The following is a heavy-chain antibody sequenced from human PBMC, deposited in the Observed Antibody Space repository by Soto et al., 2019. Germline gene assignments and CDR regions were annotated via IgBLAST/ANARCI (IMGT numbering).Heavy chain of an antibody. CDR1: GYTLTELS. CDR2: FDPEDGET. J-gene: IGHJ6*04. Sequence: ASGKVSCKVSGYTLTELSMHWVRQAPGKGLEWMGGFDPEDGETIYAQKFQGRVTMTEDTSTDTAYMELSSLRSEDTAVYYCATGWWELLRYFYGMDVWGEGTTLTVSS. CDR3: ATGWWELLRYFYGMDV. V-gene: IGHV1-24*01. D-gene: IGHD1-26*01.